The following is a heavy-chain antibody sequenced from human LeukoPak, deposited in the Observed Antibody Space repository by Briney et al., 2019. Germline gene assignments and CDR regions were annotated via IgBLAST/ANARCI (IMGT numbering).Heavy chain of an antibody. V-gene: IGHV1-69*13. CDR3: ARVAHDYGDYPYTYYFDY. Sequence: SVKVSCKSSGGTFSSYAISWVRQAPGQGLEWMGGIIPIFGTANYAQKFQGRVTITADESTSTAYMELSSLRSEDTAVYYCARVAHDYGDYPYTYYFDYWGQGTLVTVSS. J-gene: IGHJ4*02. CDR1: GGTFSSYA. CDR2: IIPIFGTA. D-gene: IGHD4-17*01.